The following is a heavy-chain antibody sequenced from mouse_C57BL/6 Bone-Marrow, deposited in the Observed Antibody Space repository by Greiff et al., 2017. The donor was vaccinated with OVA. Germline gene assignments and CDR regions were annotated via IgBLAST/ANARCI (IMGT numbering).Heavy chain of an antibody. Sequence: VQRVESGPGLVAPSQSLSITCTVSGFSLTSYAISWVRQPPGKGLEWLGVIWTGGGTNYNSALKSRLSISKDNSKSQVFLKMNSLQTDDTARYYCARNSQLRPYWYFDVWGTGTTVTVSS. CDR3: ARNSQLRPYWYFDV. V-gene: IGHV2-9-1*01. D-gene: IGHD1-1*01. J-gene: IGHJ1*03. CDR1: GFSLTSYA. CDR2: IWTGGGT.